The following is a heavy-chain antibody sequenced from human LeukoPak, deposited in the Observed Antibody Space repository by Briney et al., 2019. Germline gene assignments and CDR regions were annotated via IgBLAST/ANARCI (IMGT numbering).Heavy chain of an antibody. V-gene: IGHV3-23*01. CDR2: ITGGGSGI. CDR1: GFTFSNYA. J-gene: IGHJ4*02. CDR3: AKWGDDDVLTGYYVSDY. D-gene: IGHD3-9*01. Sequence: PGGSLRLSCAASGFTFSNYAMSWVRQAPGKGLEWVSAITGGGSGIYYADSMKSRFTISRDNSKNALYLQINSLRAEDTAVYYCAKWGDDDVLTGYYVSDYWGQGTLVTASS.